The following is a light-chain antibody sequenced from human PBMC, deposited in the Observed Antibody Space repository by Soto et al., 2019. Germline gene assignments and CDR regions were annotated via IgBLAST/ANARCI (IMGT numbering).Light chain of an antibody. CDR1: SSDVGAYDF. CDR3: SAYTTSSALVV. J-gene: IGLJ2*01. Sequence: QSALTQPASVSGSPGQSITISCSGTSSDVGAYDFVSWYQQHPGKAPKLMIFEVSHRPSGVSHRFSGSKSGNMASLTISGLQAEDEADYYCSAYTTSSALVVFGGGTKPTVL. V-gene: IGLV2-14*01. CDR2: EVS.